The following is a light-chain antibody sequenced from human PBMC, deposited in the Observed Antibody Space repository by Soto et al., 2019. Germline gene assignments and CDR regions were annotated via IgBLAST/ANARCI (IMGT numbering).Light chain of an antibody. Sequence: EIILTQSPASLSVSPGERATLSCRASQSVNNNLAWYQQKPGQAPRLLIYGASKRATGIPDRFSGSGSGTDFTLTVSRLEPEDFAVYYCQQYGTAPPRYTFGQGTKLEIK. J-gene: IGKJ2*01. V-gene: IGKV3-20*01. CDR3: QQYGTAPPRYT. CDR1: QSVNNN. CDR2: GAS.